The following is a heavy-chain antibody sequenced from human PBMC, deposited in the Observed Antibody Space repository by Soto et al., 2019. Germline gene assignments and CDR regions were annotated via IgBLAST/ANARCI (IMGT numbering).Heavy chain of an antibody. J-gene: IGHJ5*02. D-gene: IGHD2-2*02. CDR2: IYYSGST. V-gene: IGHV4-59*01. CDR3: ARMVSDIVVVPAAITYNWFDP. CDR1: GGSISSYY. Sequence: SETLSLTCTVSGGSISSYYWSWIRQPPGKGLEWIGYIYYSGSTNYNPSLKSRVTISVDTSKNQFSLKLSSVTAADTAVYYCARMVSDIVVVPAAITYNWFDPWGQGTLVTVSS.